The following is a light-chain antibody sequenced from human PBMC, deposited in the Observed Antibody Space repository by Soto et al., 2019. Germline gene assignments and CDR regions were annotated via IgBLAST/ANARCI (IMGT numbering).Light chain of an antibody. V-gene: IGKV1-33*01. J-gene: IGKJ1*01. CDR1: QDISNY. CDR3: QPYDNLPS. CDR2: DAS. Sequence: DIQMTQSPSSLSASVGDRVTITCQASQDISNYLNWYQQKPGKAPKLLIYDASNLETGVPSRFSGSGSGTDFTFTISSLQPEDIAAYYCQPYDNLPSFGQGTNVHIK.